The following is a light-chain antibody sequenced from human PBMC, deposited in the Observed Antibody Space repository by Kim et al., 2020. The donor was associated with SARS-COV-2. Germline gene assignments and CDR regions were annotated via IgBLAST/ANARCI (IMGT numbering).Light chain of an antibody. CDR2: VAS. J-gene: IGKJ4*01. CDR3: QQSHSAPLT. V-gene: IGKV1-39*01. Sequence: ASVGDRVTITCRASQSINTYLNWYQQTPGKAPKLLIFVASTLQTGVPSRFSGRGSGTDFTLTIRNLQPEDFATYYCQQSHSAPLTFGGGTKVDIK. CDR1: QSINTY.